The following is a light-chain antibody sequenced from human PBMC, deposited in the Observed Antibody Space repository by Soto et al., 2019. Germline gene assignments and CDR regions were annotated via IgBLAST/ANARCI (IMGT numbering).Light chain of an antibody. Sequence: IQMTQSPSTLSASVGDSVTITCRASQSISGWLAWYQQKPGKAPNLLIYKASSLESVVPSRFSGTESGTEFTLTISSLQPDDFATYYCQQYNSYPWTFGQGTKVDIK. CDR1: QSISGW. CDR2: KAS. V-gene: IGKV1-5*03. CDR3: QQYNSYPWT. J-gene: IGKJ1*01.